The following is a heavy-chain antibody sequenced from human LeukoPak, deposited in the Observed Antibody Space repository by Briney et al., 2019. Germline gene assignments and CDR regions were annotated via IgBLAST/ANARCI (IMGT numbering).Heavy chain of an antibody. CDR2: ISGYNGNT. CDR3: ARDRGIAAADY. D-gene: IGHD6-13*01. Sequence: GASVKVSCKVSGYTFTTFGINWVRQAPGQGLEWMGWISGYNGNTNYAQKIQGRVSMTSDTTTSTAYMELRSLRSDDTAVYYCARDRGIAAADYWGQGTLVTVSS. CDR1: GYTFTTFG. J-gene: IGHJ4*02. V-gene: IGHV1-18*01.